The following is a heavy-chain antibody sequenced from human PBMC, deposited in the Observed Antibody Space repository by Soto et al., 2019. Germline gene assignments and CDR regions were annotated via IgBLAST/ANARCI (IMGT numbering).Heavy chain of an antibody. D-gene: IGHD6-13*01. V-gene: IGHV3-30-3*01. CDR2: ISYDGNKK. CDR3: VRDNAIWQAGIGYFDY. CDR1: GFTFSSYS. Sequence: QVQLVESGGGVVQPGRSLRLSCAASGFTFSSYSMHWVRQAPGKGLEWVALISYDGNKKYYADSVKGRFTISRDNSKDTLYLQMNSLKPEDTAVYYCVRDNAIWQAGIGYFDYWGQGTLVTVSS. J-gene: IGHJ4*02.